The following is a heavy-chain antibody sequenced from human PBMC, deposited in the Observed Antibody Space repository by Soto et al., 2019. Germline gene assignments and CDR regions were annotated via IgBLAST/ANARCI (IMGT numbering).Heavy chain of an antibody. CDR3: AKGGSLPVDY. CDR2: ISYDGSNK. V-gene: IGHV3-30*18. CDR1: GFTFSSYG. Sequence: GGSLRLSCAASGFTFSSYGMHWVRQAPGKGLEWVAVISYDGSNKYYADSVKGRFTISRDNSKNTLYLQMNSLRAEDTAVYYCAKGGSLPVDYWGQGTLVTVSS. J-gene: IGHJ4*02.